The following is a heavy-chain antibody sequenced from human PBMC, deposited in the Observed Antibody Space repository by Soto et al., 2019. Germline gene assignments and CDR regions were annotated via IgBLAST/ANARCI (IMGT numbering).Heavy chain of an antibody. Sequence: QVQLVQSGAEEKKTGASVKVSCKASGYTFTNYDINWVRQANGQGLEWMGWMNANRGSAGYAQNFQGRVTLTIEASSSTAYMELRGLRSEDTAMYYCARGGPAAGFDYWGQGTLGTVSS. V-gene: IGHV1-8*01. CDR2: MNANRGSA. J-gene: IGHJ4*02. D-gene: IGHD6-13*01. CDR3: ARGGPAAGFDY. CDR1: GYTFTNYD.